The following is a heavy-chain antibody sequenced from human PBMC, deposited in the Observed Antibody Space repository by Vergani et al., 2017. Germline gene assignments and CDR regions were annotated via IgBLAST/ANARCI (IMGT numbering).Heavy chain of an antibody. CDR2: ISGSGVST. Sequence: EVQLLESGGGLVQPGGSLRLSCAASGFTFSSYAMSWVRQAPGKGLEWVSAISGSGVSTYYADSVKGRFTIARDNSKNTLYLQMNSLRAEDTAVYYCAKAYSSVWYYFDYWGQGTLVTVSS. J-gene: IGHJ4*02. D-gene: IGHD6-19*01. CDR1: GFTFSSYA. CDR3: AKAYSSVWYYFDY. V-gene: IGHV3-23*01.